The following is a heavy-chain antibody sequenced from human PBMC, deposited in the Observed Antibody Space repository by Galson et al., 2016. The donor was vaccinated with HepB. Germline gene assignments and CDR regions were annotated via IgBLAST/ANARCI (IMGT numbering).Heavy chain of an antibody. CDR1: GFTFSSHG. D-gene: IGHD6-6*01. CDR2: IWYDGSKK. J-gene: IGHJ6*04. Sequence: SLRLSCAASGFTFSSHGMHWVRQAPGKGLEWVAFIWYDGSKKDYIDSVEGRFTISRDNSKNTVYLQMNSLRAEDTALYYCARDGQQLAPYGLDVGGEGTTVTVSS. V-gene: IGHV3-33*01. CDR3: ARDGQQLAPYGLDV.